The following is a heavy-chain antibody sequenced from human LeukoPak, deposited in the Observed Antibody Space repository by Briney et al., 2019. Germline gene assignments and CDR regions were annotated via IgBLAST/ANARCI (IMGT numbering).Heavy chain of an antibody. CDR1: GGSITSYY. J-gene: IGHJ3*02. Sequence: SETLSLTCTVSGGSITSYYWSWIRQPPGKGLEWIGYIYYSGSANYNPSLKSRVTISVDTSKNQFSLKLSSVTAADTAVYSCARATKRQLLGAFDIWGQGTMVTVSS. V-gene: IGHV4-59*01. CDR3: ARATKRQLLGAFDI. D-gene: IGHD1-1*01. CDR2: IYYSGSA.